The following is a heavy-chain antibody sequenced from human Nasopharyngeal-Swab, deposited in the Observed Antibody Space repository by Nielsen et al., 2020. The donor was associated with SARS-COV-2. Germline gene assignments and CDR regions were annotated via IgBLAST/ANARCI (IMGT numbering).Heavy chain of an antibody. Sequence: ETLSLTCAASGFTFSSYAMSWVRQAPGKGLERVSAISGSGGSTYYADSVKGRFTISRDNSKNTLYLQMNSLRAEDTAVYYCAKDSTGVYFDRYFDLWGRGTLVTVSS. V-gene: IGHV3-23*01. CDR2: ISGSGGST. CDR1: GFTFSSYA. D-gene: IGHD3-9*01. J-gene: IGHJ2*01. CDR3: AKDSTGVYFDRYFDL.